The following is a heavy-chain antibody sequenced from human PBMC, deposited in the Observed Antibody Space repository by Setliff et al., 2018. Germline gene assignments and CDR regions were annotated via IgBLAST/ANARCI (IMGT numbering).Heavy chain of an antibody. CDR3: ARESRYYYDNLGTLDY. D-gene: IGHD3-22*01. CDR1: GGSISSSSYY. CDR2: IYYSGST. Sequence: SETLSLTCTVSGGSISSSSYYWGWIRQPPGKGLEWIGNIYYSGSTYYNPSLKSRVSISVDTSKNQFSLKLSSVTAADTAVYYCARESRYYYDNLGTLDYWGQGTLVTVSS. V-gene: IGHV4-39*07. J-gene: IGHJ4*02.